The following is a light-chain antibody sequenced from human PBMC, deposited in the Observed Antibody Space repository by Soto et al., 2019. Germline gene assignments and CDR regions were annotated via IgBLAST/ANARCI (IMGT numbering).Light chain of an antibody. V-gene: IGKV3-20*01. J-gene: IGKJ1*01. Sequence: IVLTQSPCILFLSPGKRATLSCRASQSVSSSYLAWYQQKPGQAPRLLIYGASSRVTCTPLRFSGMGSGTDLTLTISRLEPEDFAVYYCQQYCSSPALGQATKGDIK. CDR3: QQYCSSPA. CDR2: GAS. CDR1: QSVSSSY.